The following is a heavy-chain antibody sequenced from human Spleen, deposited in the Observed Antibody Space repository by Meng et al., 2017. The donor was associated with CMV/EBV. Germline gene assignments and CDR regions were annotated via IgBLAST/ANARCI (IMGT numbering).Heavy chain of an antibody. D-gene: IGHD3-10*01. CDR1: GSTFNNYY. CDR3: ARDFRQGIDTFDI. Sequence: ASVKVSCKTSGSTFNNYYINWVRQAPGQGLEWMGWINGYNDHTNYAQKFQGRVTMTTDTSTTTAYMELRSLRSDDTAVFYCARDFRQGIDTFDIWGQGTMVTVSS. J-gene: IGHJ3*02. CDR2: INGYNDHT. V-gene: IGHV1-18*04.